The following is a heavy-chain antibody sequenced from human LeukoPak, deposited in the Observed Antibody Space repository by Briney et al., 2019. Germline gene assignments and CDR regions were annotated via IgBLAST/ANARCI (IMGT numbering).Heavy chain of an antibody. CDR2: IYYSGST. J-gene: IGHJ4*02. Sequence: SETLSLTCTVSGGSISSYYWSWIRQPPGKGLEWIGYIYYSGSTNYNPSLKSRVTISVHTSKNQFSLKLSSVTAADTAVYYCARQRGYFDYWGQGTLVTVSS. CDR1: GGSISSYY. V-gene: IGHV4-59*08. D-gene: IGHD3-10*01. CDR3: ARQRGYFDY.